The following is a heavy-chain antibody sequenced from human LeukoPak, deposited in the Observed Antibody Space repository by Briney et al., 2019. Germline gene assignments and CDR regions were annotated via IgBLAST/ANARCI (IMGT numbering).Heavy chain of an antibody. Sequence: GGSLRLSCAASGFTFSSYAMSWVRQAPGKGLEWVSGISGSGGSTYYADSVKGRSIISRDNSKNTLHLQMNSLRAEDTAVYYCSKAGFDYAWNYLDYWGQGTLVTVSS. CDR1: GFTFSSYA. V-gene: IGHV3-23*01. J-gene: IGHJ4*02. CDR2: ISGSGGST. CDR3: SKAGFDYAWNYLDY. D-gene: IGHD4-17*01.